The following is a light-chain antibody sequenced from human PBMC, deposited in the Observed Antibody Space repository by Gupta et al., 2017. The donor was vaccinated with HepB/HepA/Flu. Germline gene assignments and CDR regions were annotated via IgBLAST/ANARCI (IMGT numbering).Light chain of an antibody. J-gene: IGKJ1*01. CDR3: QQRSNWPPWT. Sequence: EIVLTQSPAPWSLSPGERATLSCRASQSVSSYLACYQQKPGQAPRLLIYDASNRATGIPARFSGSGSGTDFTLTISSLEPEDFAVYYCQQRSNWPPWTFGQGTKVEIK. CDR1: QSVSSY. CDR2: DAS. V-gene: IGKV3-11*01.